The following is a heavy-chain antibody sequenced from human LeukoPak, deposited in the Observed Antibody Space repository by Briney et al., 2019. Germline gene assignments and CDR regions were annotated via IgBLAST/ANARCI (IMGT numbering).Heavy chain of an antibody. Sequence: SETLSLTCAVYGGSFSGYYWSWIRQPPGKGLEWIGEINHSGSTNYNPSLKSRVTISVDTSKNQFSLKLSSVTAADTAVYYCARRPSSYYYGSGPDYWGQGTLVTVSS. CDR1: GGSFSGYY. CDR2: INHSGST. D-gene: IGHD3-10*01. V-gene: IGHV4-34*01. CDR3: ARRPSSYYYGSGPDY. J-gene: IGHJ4*02.